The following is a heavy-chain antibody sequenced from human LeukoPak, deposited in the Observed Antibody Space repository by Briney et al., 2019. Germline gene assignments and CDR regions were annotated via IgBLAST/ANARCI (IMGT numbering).Heavy chain of an antibody. J-gene: IGHJ4*02. CDR3: AREPLEGHFDY. D-gene: IGHD1-14*01. CDR1: GGSISSGGYY. V-gene: IGHV4-61*08. CDR2: IYYSGST. Sequence: SETLSLTCTVSGGSISSGGYYWSWIRQPPGKGLEWIGYIYYSGSTNYNPSLKSRVTISVDTSKSQFSLKLSSVTAADTAVYYCAREPLEGHFDYWGQGTLVTVSS.